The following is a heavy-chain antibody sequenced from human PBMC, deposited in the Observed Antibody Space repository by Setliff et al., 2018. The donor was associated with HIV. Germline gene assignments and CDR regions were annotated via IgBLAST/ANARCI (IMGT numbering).Heavy chain of an antibody. CDR2: ISSSSSYI. J-gene: IGHJ5*02. CDR1: GFTFSSYS. V-gene: IGHV3-21*01. D-gene: IGHD3-10*01. Sequence: AGGSLRLSCAASGFTFSSYSMNWVRQAPGKGLEWVSSISSSSSYIYYADSVKGRFTISRDNAKKSVYLQMNSLRAEDTAVYYCARDAFTMVRGVIGWFDPWGQGTLVTVSS. CDR3: ARDAFTMVRGVIGWFDP.